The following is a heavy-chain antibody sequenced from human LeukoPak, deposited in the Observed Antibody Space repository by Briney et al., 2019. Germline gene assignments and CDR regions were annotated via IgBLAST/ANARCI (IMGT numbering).Heavy chain of an antibody. D-gene: IGHD2-2*01. Sequence: ASVKVSCKASGYTFTSYGISWVRQAPGQGLEWMGWISAYNGNTNYAQKLQGRVTMTTDTSTSTAYMELRSLRSDDTAVYYCARAPPFRVPAAHYYYYGMDVWGQGTTVTVSS. J-gene: IGHJ6*02. CDR3: ARAPPFRVPAAHYYYYGMDV. CDR1: GYTFTSYG. V-gene: IGHV1-18*01. CDR2: ISAYNGNT.